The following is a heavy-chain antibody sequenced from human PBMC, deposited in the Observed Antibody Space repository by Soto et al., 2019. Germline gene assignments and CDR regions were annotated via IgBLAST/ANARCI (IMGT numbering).Heavy chain of an antibody. D-gene: IGHD3-3*01. CDR2: ISSSDSAI. CDR1: GFTFSSYE. V-gene: IGHV3-48*03. CDR3: ASLEMATMQG. Sequence: EVQLVESGGGLVQAGGSLRLSCAASGFTFSSYEMNWVRQAPGKGLEWVSYISSSDSAIYYADSVKGRFTISRDNVKNSLYLQMNSLRAEDTAVYYCASLEMATMQGWGQGTLVTVSS. J-gene: IGHJ4*02.